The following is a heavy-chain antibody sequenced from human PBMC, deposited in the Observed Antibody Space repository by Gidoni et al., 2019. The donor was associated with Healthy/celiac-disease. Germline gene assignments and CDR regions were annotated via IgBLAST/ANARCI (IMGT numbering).Heavy chain of an antibody. Sequence: DVQLVESGGGLVQPGGPLSLSCAASVFPFSSYSMNWVRQDPGKGLEWVSYISSSSSTIYYADSVKGRFTISRDNAKNSLYLQMNSLRDEDTAVYYCARERGGMYYFDYWGQGTLVTVSS. D-gene: IGHD3-10*01. V-gene: IGHV3-48*02. CDR1: VFPFSSYS. CDR3: ARERGGMYYFDY. CDR2: ISSSSSTI. J-gene: IGHJ4*02.